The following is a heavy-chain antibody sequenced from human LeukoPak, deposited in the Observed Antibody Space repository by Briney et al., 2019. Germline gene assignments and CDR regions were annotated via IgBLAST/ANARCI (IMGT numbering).Heavy chain of an antibody. CDR3: AKSDGYSSGWYDY. CDR2: ISWNSGSI. D-gene: IGHD6-19*01. V-gene: IGHV3-9*01. CDR1: GFTFDDYA. J-gene: IGHJ4*02. Sequence: GGSLRLSCAASGFTFDDYATHWVRQAPGKGLGWVSGISWNSGSIGYADSVKGRFTISRDNAKNSLYLQMNSLRAEDTALYYCAKSDGYSSGWYDYWGQGTLVTVSS.